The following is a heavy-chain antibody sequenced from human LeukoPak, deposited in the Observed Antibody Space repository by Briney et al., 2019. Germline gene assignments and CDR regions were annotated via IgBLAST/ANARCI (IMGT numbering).Heavy chain of an antibody. CDR3: ARAAAPGALVVVVLRSWFDP. Sequence: ASVKVSCKASGYTFTSYAMHWVRQAPGQRLEWMGWINAGNGNTKYSQKFQGRVTITRDTSASTAYMELSSLRSEDTAVYYCARAAAPGALVVVVLRSWFDPWGQGTLVTVSS. CDR1: GYTFTSYA. CDR2: INAGNGNT. V-gene: IGHV1-3*01. D-gene: IGHD2-15*01. J-gene: IGHJ5*02.